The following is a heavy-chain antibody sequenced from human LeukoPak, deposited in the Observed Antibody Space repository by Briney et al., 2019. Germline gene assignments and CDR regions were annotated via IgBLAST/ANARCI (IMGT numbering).Heavy chain of an antibody. Sequence: ASVKVSCKTSGYPFRNYDINWVRQATGQGLEWMGWINPHSGKTGYAQKFQGRVTMTTDTSANTVYMELRSLRSDDTAVYYCARGQVNRLLWVGELLSNINPFDYWGQGTLVTVSS. CDR1: GYPFRNYD. J-gene: IGHJ4*02. D-gene: IGHD3-10*01. CDR2: INPHSGKT. CDR3: ARGQVNRLLWVGELLSNINPFDY. V-gene: IGHV1-8*01.